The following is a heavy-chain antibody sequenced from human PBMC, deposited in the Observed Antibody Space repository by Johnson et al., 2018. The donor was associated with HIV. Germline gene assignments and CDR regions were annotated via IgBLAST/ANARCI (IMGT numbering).Heavy chain of an antibody. CDR3: ARDFVAFGECTAFDI. V-gene: IGHV3-20*04. Sequence: EVQLVESGGGVVRPGGSLRLSCAASGFTFDDYGLSWVRQGPGKGLEWVSGINWNGGSTGYADSVKGRFTISRDNAKNSLYLQMNSLRAEDTALYYCARDFVAFGECTAFDIWGQGTMVTVSS. CDR2: INWNGGST. D-gene: IGHD3-10*01. J-gene: IGHJ3*02. CDR1: GFTFDDYG.